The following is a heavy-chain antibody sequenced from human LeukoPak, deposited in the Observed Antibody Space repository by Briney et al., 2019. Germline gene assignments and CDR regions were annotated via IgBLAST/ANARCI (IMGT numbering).Heavy chain of an antibody. CDR3: ARGGSSLDY. V-gene: IGHV4-59*01. D-gene: IGHD6-13*01. Sequence: KTSETLSLTCSVSGGSISSYYWSWIRQPPGKGLEWIGYIYYSGSTNYNPSLKSRVTISVDTSKNQFSLKLSSVTAADTAAYYCARGGSSLDYWGQGTLVTVSS. J-gene: IGHJ4*02. CDR2: IYYSGST. CDR1: GGSISSYY.